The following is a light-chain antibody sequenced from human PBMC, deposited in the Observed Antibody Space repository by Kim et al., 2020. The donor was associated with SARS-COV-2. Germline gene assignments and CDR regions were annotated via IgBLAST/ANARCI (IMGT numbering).Light chain of an antibody. J-gene: IGKJ1*01. V-gene: IGKV1-39*01. Sequence: DTQMTQSPSSLSASVGHRVTITCRASQSISTYLNWYQHKPGKAPNLLISGASNLESGVPSRFSGSGAGTDFTLTINSLQPEDFATYYCQQTYSTPQMFGQGTKVDI. CDR3: QQTYSTPQM. CDR1: QSISTY. CDR2: GAS.